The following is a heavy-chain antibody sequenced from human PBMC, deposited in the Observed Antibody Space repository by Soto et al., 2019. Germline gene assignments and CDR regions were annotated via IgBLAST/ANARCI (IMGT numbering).Heavy chain of an antibody. J-gene: IGHJ4*02. V-gene: IGHV1-2*04. Sequence: ASVKVSCKASGYTFTSYYMHWVRQAPGQGLEWMGWINPNSGGTNYAQKFQGWVTMTRDTSISTAYMELSRLRSDDTAVYYCARGTLGTEGYFDYWGQGTLVTVSS. D-gene: IGHD7-27*01. CDR1: GYTFTSYY. CDR3: ARGTLGTEGYFDY. CDR2: INPNSGGT.